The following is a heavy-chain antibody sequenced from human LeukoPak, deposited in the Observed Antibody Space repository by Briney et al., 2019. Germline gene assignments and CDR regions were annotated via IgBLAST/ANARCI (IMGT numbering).Heavy chain of an antibody. Sequence: GGSLRLSCAASGFTFSSYSMNWVRQAPGKGLEWVSSISSSSSYIYYADSVKGRFTISRDNAKNSLYLQMHSLRAEDTAVYYCARARVSLVRGVIIGQDYWGQGTLVTVSS. D-gene: IGHD3-10*01. J-gene: IGHJ4*02. CDR2: ISSSSSYI. CDR3: ARARVSLVRGVIIGQDY. V-gene: IGHV3-21*01. CDR1: GFTFSSYS.